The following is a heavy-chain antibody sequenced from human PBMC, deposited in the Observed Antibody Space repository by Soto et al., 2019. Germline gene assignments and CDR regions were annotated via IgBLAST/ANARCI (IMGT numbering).Heavy chain of an antibody. CDR3: APLSVSLSGPYGIHV. CDR1: GYSVSSSDYY. D-gene: IGHD2-15*01. V-gene: IGHV4-39*01. Sequence: SETLSLTCSVSGYSVSSSDYYWAWIRQPPGKGLEWIGSMLYSGLTYYNPSLKSRVTLPVDTSKNQFSVRLNSVTASDTAVYYCAPLSVSLSGPYGIHVWGQGTTVTVSS. CDR2: MLYSGLT. J-gene: IGHJ6*02.